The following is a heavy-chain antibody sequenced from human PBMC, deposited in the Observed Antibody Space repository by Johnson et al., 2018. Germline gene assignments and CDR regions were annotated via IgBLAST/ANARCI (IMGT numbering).Heavy chain of an antibody. CDR2: ISYDGSNK. CDR1: GFTFSSYG. CDR3: AKVPTVTTWSDAFDI. D-gene: IGHD4-17*01. V-gene: IGHV3-30*18. J-gene: IGHJ3*02. Sequence: QVQLVESGGGVVQXGRSLRLSCAASGFTFSSYGMHWVRQAPGKGLEWVAVISYDGSNKYFADSVKGRFTISRDNSKNKLYLQMNSLGAEDTAVYSCAKVPTVTTWSDAFDIWGQGTMVTVSS.